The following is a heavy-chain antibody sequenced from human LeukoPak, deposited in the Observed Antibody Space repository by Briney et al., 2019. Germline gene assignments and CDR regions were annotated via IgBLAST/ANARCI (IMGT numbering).Heavy chain of an antibody. D-gene: IGHD2-21*02. CDR3: ARSQAYCGGDCYLVY. CDR1: GGTFSSYA. V-gene: IGHV1-69*13. CDR2: IIPIFGTA. J-gene: IGHJ4*02. Sequence: SVKVSCKASGGTFSSYAISWVRQAPGQGLEWMGGIIPIFGTANYAQKFQGRVTITADESTSTAYMELSSLRSEDTAVYYCARSQAYCGGDCYLVYWGQGTLVTVSS.